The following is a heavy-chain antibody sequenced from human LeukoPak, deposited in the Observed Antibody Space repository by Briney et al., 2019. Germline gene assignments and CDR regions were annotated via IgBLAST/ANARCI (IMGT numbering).Heavy chain of an antibody. D-gene: IGHD3-3*01. V-gene: IGHV4-39*07. CDR3: ARRNYDFWSGYFYYFDY. CDR1: GGSISSSSYS. J-gene: IGHJ4*02. Sequence: SETLSLTCTVSGGSISSSSYSWGWIRQPPGKGLEWIGSIYYSGSTYYNPSLKSRVTISVDTSKNQFSLKLSSVTAADTAVYYCARRNYDFWSGYFYYFDYWGQGTLVTVSS. CDR2: IYYSGST.